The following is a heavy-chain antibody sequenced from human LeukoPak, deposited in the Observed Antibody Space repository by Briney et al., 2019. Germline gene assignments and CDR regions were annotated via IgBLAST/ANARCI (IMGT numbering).Heavy chain of an antibody. CDR3: AREDCSGGSCYSGG. Sequence: SETLSLTCTVSGYSISSGHYWGWIRQPPGKGLEWIGSIYHSGSTYYNPSLKSRVTISVDTSKNQFSLKLSSVTAADTAVYYCAREDCSGGSCYSGGWGQGTLVTVSS. V-gene: IGHV4-38-2*02. CDR1: GYSISSGHY. CDR2: IYHSGST. J-gene: IGHJ4*02. D-gene: IGHD2-15*01.